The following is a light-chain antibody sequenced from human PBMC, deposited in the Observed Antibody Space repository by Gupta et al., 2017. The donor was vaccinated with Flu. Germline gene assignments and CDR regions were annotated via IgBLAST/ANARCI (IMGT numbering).Light chain of an antibody. CDR1: QRVLYSLNNKNY. CDR3: KQCVGALS. J-gene: IGKJ4*01. CDR2: WAS. V-gene: IGKV4-1*01. Sequence: DIVMTQSPDSLAVSLGARATINCKSSQRVLYSLNNKNYLNWYLQKPGQPPKLLIHWASIRESGVPDRFSGSGSGTDFTLTISSVEPEDVAIYYCKQCVGALSFGGGTKVEIK.